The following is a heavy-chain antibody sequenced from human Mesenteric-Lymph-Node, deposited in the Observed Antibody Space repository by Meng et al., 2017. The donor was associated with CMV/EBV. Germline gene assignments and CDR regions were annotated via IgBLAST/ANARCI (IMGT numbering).Heavy chain of an antibody. CDR2: IIPIYGTP. CDR3: AIAGIDPRRGNYYGMDV. Sequence: SVKVSCKASRGTLSNYAISWVRQAPGQGLEWMGGIIPIYGTPDYAQKFQGRVTITTDESTSTAYMELSSLRSEDTAVYYCAIAGIDPRRGNYYGMDVWGRGTTVTVSS. D-gene: IGHD6-6*01. CDR1: RGTLSNYA. V-gene: IGHV1-69*05. J-gene: IGHJ6*02.